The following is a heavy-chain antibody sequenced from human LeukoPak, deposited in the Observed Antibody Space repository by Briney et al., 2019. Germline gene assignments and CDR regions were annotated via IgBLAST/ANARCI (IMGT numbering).Heavy chain of an antibody. CDR1: GGSISSSSYY. CDR2: IYYSGST. J-gene: IGHJ4*02. CDR3: AKGIVVGIDYFDY. V-gene: IGHV4-39*07. Sequence: SETLSLTCTVSGGSISSSSYYWGWIRQPPGKGLEWIGSIYYSGSTYYNPSLKSRVTISVDTSKNQFSLKLSSVTAADTAVYYCAKGIVVGIDYFDYWGQGTLVTVSS. D-gene: IGHD2-21*01.